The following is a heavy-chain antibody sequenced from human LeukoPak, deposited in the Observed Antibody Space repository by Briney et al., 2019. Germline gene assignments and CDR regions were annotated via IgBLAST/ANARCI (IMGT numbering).Heavy chain of an antibody. CDR2: ITGNSGST. CDR3: AKGNWGNAFDI. CDR1: GFTFSSYS. D-gene: IGHD7-27*01. J-gene: IGHJ3*02. V-gene: IGHV3-9*01. Sequence: GGSLRLSCAASGFTFSSYSMNWVRQAPGKGLEWVAGITGNSGSTDYADSVRGRFTISRDNAKNSLYLQMNTLREDDTALYYCAKGNWGNAFDIWGQGTMVTVSS.